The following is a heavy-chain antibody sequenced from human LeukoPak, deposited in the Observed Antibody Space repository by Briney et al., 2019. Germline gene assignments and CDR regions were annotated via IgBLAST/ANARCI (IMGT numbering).Heavy chain of an antibody. CDR1: GYTFSSYD. J-gene: IGHJ4*02. D-gene: IGHD2-21*02. CDR3: AILSDGAYCGGDCFYLDY. Sequence: RASVKVSCKASGYTFSSYDINWVRQATGQGLEWMGWMNPNSGNTGCAQKFQGRVTMTRNTSISTAYMELSSLRSEDTAVYYCAILSDGAYCGGDCFYLDYWGQGTLVTVSS. V-gene: IGHV1-8*01. CDR2: MNPNSGNT.